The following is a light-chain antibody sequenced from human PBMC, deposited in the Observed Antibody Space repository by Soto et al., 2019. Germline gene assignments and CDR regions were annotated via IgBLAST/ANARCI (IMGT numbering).Light chain of an antibody. V-gene: IGKV1-17*01. CDR1: QDIRNE. CDR3: LQHNDYPPT. Sequence: DIQMTQSPSSLSASVGDRVTITCRASQDIRNELGWFQQKPGKAPKRLIYIASRLQSGVPSRFSGSGSGTEFTLTIRSLQPEDYATYYCLQHNDYPPTFGQGTKVEI. J-gene: IGKJ1*01. CDR2: IAS.